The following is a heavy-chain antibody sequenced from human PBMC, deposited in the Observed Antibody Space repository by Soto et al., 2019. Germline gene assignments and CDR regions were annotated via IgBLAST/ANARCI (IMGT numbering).Heavy chain of an antibody. CDR3: ASTWGPEGYAFDI. Sequence: ASVKVSCKASGYTFTSYYMHWVRQAPGQGLEWMGIINPSGGSTSYAQKFQGRVTMTRDTSTSTVYMELSSLRSEDTAVYYCASTWGPEGYAFDIWGQGTMVTVS. CDR2: INPSGGST. D-gene: IGHD3-16*01. CDR1: GYTFTSYY. J-gene: IGHJ3*02. V-gene: IGHV1-46*03.